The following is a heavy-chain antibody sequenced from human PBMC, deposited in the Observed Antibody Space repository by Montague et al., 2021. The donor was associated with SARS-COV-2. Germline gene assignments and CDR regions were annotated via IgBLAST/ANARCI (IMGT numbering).Heavy chain of an antibody. J-gene: IGHJ4*02. CDR2: IYYSGST. CDR1: GGSISSSSYY. D-gene: IGHD6-13*01. V-gene: IGHV4-39*01. CDR3: ARHKRWRIAAAGRDFDY. Sequence: SETLSLTCTVSGGSISSSSYYWGWIRQPPGKGLEWIRSIYYSGSTYYNPSLKSRVTISVDTSKNQFSLKLSSVTAADTAVYYCARHKRWRIAAAGRDFDYWGQGTLVTVSS.